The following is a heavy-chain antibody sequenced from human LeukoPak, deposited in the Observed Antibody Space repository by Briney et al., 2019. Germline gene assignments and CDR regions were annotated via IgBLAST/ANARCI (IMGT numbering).Heavy chain of an antibody. V-gene: IGHV3-7*01. CDR2: IWQDGSEK. D-gene: IGHD4-23*01. J-gene: IGHJ5*02. CDR3: ARVVTVVTPDCWFDP. Sequence: GGSLRLSCAASGFTFSSYWMSWVREAPGKGLERVANIWQDGSEKYYVDSVKGRFTISRDNAKNSLYLQMNSLRAEDTAVYYCARVVTVVTPDCWFDPWGQGTLVTVSS. CDR1: GFTFSSYW.